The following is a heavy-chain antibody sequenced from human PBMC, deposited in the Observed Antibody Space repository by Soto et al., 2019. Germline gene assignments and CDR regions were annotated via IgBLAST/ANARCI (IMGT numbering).Heavy chain of an antibody. CDR1: GYSFTSYW. CDR2: IYPGDSDT. Sequence: PGESLKISCKGSGYSFTSYWIGWVRQMPGKGLEWIGIIYPGDSDTRYSPSFQGQVTISADKSISTAYLQWSSLKASDTAMYYCAGGGVRGVITRTRDYYGMDVWGQGTTVTVSS. D-gene: IGHD3-10*01. CDR3: AGGGVRGVITRTRDYYGMDV. V-gene: IGHV5-51*01. J-gene: IGHJ6*02.